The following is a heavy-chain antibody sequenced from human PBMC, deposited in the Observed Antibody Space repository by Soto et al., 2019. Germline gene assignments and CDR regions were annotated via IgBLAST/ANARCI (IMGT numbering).Heavy chain of an antibody. CDR1: GFTFSSYG. V-gene: IGHV3-30*18. D-gene: IGHD1-26*01. Sequence: GGSLRLSCAASGFTFSSYGMHWVRQAPGKGLEWVAVISYDGSNKYYADSVKGRFTISRDNSKNTLYLQMNSLRAEDTAVYYCAKDPCSGSCGFDYWGQGTLVTVSS. CDR2: ISYDGSNK. CDR3: AKDPCSGSCGFDY. J-gene: IGHJ4*02.